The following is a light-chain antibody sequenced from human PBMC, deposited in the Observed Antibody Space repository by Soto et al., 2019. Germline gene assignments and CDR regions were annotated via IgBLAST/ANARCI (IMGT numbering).Light chain of an antibody. CDR3: AAWDNSLSGEV. V-gene: IGLV1-51*02. Sequence: QSALTQPPSVSAAPGQKVTISCSGSSSNIGKNYVSWYQQLPGTAPKVLIYEDDRRPSGIPDRFSGSKSGTSATLGITGLQTGDEADDYCAAWDNSLSGEVFGIGTKLTVL. CDR2: EDD. CDR1: SSNIGKNY. J-gene: IGLJ1*01.